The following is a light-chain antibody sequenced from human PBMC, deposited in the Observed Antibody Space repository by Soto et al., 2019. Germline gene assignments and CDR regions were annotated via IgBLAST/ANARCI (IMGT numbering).Light chain of an antibody. CDR1: QSISSY. CDR2: AAS. Sequence: DIQITQSPSSLSSSVGDRFTITCRASQSISSYLNWYQQKPGKAPKLLIYAASSLQSGVPSRFSGSGSGTDFTLTISSLQPEDFATYYCQQSYSTLPITFGQGTRLEI. V-gene: IGKV1-39*01. J-gene: IGKJ5*01. CDR3: QQSYSTLPIT.